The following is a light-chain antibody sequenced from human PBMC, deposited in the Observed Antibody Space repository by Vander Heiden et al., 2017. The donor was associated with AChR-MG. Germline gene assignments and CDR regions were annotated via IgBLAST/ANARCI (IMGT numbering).Light chain of an antibody. V-gene: IGLV1-40*01. CDR1: SSNIGAGSD. J-gene: IGLJ2*01. CDR2: GDN. CDR3: QSYDSSLSDVV. Sequence: QSVLTQPPSVSGAPGPRVIISCTGSSSNIGAGSDVHWYQQLPGTAPKLFIYGDNNRPSGVPDRFSGSKSGASASLAITGVQAEDEADYYCQSYDSSLSDVVFGGGTKLTVL.